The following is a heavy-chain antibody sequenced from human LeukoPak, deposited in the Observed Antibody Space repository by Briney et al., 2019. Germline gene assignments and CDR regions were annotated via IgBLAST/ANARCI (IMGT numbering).Heavy chain of an antibody. CDR1: GGSFSGYY. V-gene: IGHV4-34*01. D-gene: IGHD6-13*01. Sequence: SETLSLTCAVYGGSFSGYYWSWIRQPPGKGLEWIGEINHSGSTNYNPSLKSRVTISVDTSKNQFSLKLSSVTAADTAVYYCARLSRPLYSSSWRHVVTAASIWFDPWGQGTLVTVSS. CDR3: ARLSRPLYSSSWRHVVTAASIWFDP. J-gene: IGHJ5*02. CDR2: INHSGST.